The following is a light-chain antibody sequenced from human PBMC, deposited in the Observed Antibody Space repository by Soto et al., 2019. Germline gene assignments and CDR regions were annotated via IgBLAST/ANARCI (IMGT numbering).Light chain of an antibody. J-gene: IGKJ3*01. CDR3: QKYNGSPFT. Sequence: EILLTQSPGTLSLSPGERATLSCRANQSISRYLAWYQQKPGQSPKLLIYGAASRAIGIPDRFNGSGSETTFTLTIRRLQPEDFALYYWQKYNGSPFTFGPGTKVDIK. V-gene: IGKV3-20*01. CDR2: GAA. CDR1: QSISRY.